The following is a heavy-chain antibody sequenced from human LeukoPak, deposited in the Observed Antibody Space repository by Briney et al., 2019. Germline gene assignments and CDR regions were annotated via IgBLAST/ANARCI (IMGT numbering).Heavy chain of an antibody. CDR3: AREDCSGGSCYVYYYYYGMDV. CDR2: IKQDGSKK. Sequence: PGGSLRLSCVASGFPFSSYWMTWVRQAPGKGLEWVANIKQDGSKKSYVDSVKGRFTISRDNAKNPLYLQMNSLRAEDTAVYYCAREDCSGGSCYVYYYYYGMDVWGQGTTVTVSS. D-gene: IGHD2-15*01. J-gene: IGHJ6*02. V-gene: IGHV3-7*01. CDR1: GFPFSSYW.